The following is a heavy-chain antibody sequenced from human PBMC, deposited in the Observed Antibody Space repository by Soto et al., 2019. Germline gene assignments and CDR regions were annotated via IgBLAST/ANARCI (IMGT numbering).Heavy chain of an antibody. Sequence: QDQLVQSGAEVKKPGASVKVSCKASGYTFTSYGISWVRQAPGQGLEWMGWISAYNGNTNYAQKLQGRVTMTTDTSTSTAYMELRSLRSDDTAVYYCARMYSSGWSYYYGMDVWGQGTTVTVSS. J-gene: IGHJ6*02. CDR1: GYTFTSYG. D-gene: IGHD6-19*01. V-gene: IGHV1-18*01. CDR2: ISAYNGNT. CDR3: ARMYSSGWSYYYGMDV.